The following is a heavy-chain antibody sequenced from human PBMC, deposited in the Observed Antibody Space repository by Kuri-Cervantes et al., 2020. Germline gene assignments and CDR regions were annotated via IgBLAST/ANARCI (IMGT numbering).Heavy chain of an antibody. CDR1: GFTVSNSA. J-gene: IGHJ4*02. CDR3: AKDGCSGGSCYFNY. V-gene: IGHV3-23*01. CDR2: IDGSADDT. D-gene: IGHD2-15*01. Sequence: GESLKISCAASGFTVSNSAMSWVRQAPGKGLEWVSAIDGSADDTYHADSVKGRFTISRDNSKNTLYLQMNSLRAEDTAVYYCAKDGCSGGSCYFNYWGQGTLVTVSS.